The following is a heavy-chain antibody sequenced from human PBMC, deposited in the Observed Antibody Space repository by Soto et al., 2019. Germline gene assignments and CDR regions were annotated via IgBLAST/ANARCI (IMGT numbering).Heavy chain of an antibody. V-gene: IGHV1-69*06. J-gene: IGHJ6*02. CDR1: GGTFSSYA. CDR3: ARVGDSHIWGDYYYYGMDV. CDR2: IIPIFGTA. D-gene: IGHD3-16*01. Sequence: QVQLVQSGAEVKKPGSSVKVSCKASGGTFSSYAISWVRQAPGQGLEWMGGIIPIFGTANYAQKFQGRVTITADKSTSTAYMELSSLRSEDTAVYYCARVGDSHIWGDYYYYGMDVWGQGTTVTVSS.